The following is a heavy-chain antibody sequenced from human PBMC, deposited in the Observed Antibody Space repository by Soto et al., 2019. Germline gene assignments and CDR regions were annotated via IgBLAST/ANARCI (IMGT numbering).Heavy chain of an antibody. Sequence: GSLRLSCAASEFTFSNYAMSWVRQAPGKGLEWVSAISYGGGTTYYADSVKGRFTISRDNSKNTLYLQMNSLRAEDTAVYYCAKNPGYYYDNTGYHFDYWGKGTLVTVSS. CDR3: AKNPGYYYDNTGYHFDY. D-gene: IGHD3-22*01. CDR2: ISYGGGTT. V-gene: IGHV3-23*01. J-gene: IGHJ4*02. CDR1: EFTFSNYA.